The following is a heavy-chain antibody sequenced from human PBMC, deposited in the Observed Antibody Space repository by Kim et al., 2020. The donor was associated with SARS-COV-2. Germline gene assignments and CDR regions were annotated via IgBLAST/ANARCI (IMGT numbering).Heavy chain of an antibody. D-gene: IGHD2-15*01. CDR1: GFTFSSYA. J-gene: IGHJ4*02. V-gene: IGHV3-30*04. CDR2: ISYDGSNK. CDR3: ARDRPNYRIFDY. Sequence: GGSLRLSCAASGFTFSSYAMHWVRQAPGKGLEWVAVISYDGSNKYYADSVKGRFTISRDNSKNTLYLQMNSLRAEDTAVYYCARDRPNYRIFDYWGQGTLVTVSS.